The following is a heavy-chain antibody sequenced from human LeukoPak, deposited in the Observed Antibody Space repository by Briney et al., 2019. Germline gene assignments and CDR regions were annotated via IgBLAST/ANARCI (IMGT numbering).Heavy chain of an antibody. CDR1: GFTFSSYG. V-gene: IGHV3-30*18. J-gene: IGHJ4*02. CDR3: AKDVEMATILPHY. Sequence: PGRSLRLSCAASGFTFSSYGMHWVRQAPGEGLEWVAVISYDGSNKYYADSVKGRFTISRDNAKNSLYLQMNSLRAEDTALYYCAKDVEMATILPHYWGQGTLVTVSS. D-gene: IGHD5-24*01. CDR2: ISYDGSNK.